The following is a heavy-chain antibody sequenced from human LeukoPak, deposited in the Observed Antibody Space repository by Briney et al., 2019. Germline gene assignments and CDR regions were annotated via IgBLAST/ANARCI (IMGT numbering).Heavy chain of an antibody. V-gene: IGHV3-20*04. Sequence: GGSLRLSCAASGFTFDDYGMSWVRQAPGKGLEWVSGINWNGGSTGYADSVKGRFTISRDNSKNTLYLQMNSLRAEDTAVYYCAREGNSAAGTWDYFDYWGQGTLVTVSS. J-gene: IGHJ4*02. D-gene: IGHD6-13*01. CDR2: INWNGGST. CDR1: GFTFDDYG. CDR3: AREGNSAAGTWDYFDY.